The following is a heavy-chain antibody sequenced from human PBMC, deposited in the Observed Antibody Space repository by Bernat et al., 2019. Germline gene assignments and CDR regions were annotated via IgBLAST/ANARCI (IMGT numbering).Heavy chain of an antibody. D-gene: IGHD4-17*01. CDR3: ARDTTSYGDYVVSYYFDY. CDR1: GFTFSSYS. Sequence: EVQLVESGGGLVQPGGSLRLSCVASGFTFSSYSMNWVRQAPGKGLEWVSYISSSSSIIYYADSVKGRFTISRDNAKNSLYLQMNSLRAEDTAVYYCARDTTSYGDYVVSYYFDYWGQGTLVTISS. J-gene: IGHJ4*02. CDR2: ISSSSSII. V-gene: IGHV3-48*01.